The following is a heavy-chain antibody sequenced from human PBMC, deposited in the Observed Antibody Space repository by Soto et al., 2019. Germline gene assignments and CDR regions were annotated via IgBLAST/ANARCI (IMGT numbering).Heavy chain of an antibody. CDR2: ISGSGGST. Sequence: GGSLRLSCAASGFTFSSYAMSWVRQAPGKGLEWVSAISGSGGSTYYADSVKGRFTISRDNSKNTLYLQMNSLRAEDTAVYYCAKDKKYCTNGVCDRLFDPWGQGTLVTVSS. V-gene: IGHV3-23*01. CDR3: AKDKKYCTNGVCDRLFDP. CDR1: GFTFSSYA. D-gene: IGHD2-8*01. J-gene: IGHJ5*02.